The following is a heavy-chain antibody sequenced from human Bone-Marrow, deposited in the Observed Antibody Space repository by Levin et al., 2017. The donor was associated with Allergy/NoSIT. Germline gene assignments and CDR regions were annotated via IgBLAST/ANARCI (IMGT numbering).Heavy chain of an antibody. CDR2: IYYSGSV. J-gene: IGHJ4*02. CDR1: NVSISSPSYY. V-gene: IGHV4-39*01. Sequence: SETLSLTCGVSNVSISSPSYYWAWVRQPPGKGLEWIGSIYYSGSVYYNPSLKSRATISVDTSKNQFSLNLASVSAADTAVYYCASRIRWPLLFNYWGQGILVTVSS. CDR3: ASRIRWPLLFNY. D-gene: IGHD4-23*01.